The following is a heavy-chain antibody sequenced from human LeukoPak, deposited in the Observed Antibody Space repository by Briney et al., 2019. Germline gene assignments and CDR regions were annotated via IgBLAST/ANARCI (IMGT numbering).Heavy chain of an antibody. V-gene: IGHV3-9*01. Sequence: PGRSLRLSCAASGFTFDDYAMHWVRQAPGKGLEWVSGISWNSGSIGYADSVKGRFTISRDNAKNSLYLQMNSLRAEDTALYYCAKDPKEEWLVNRGYGMDVWGQGTTVTVSS. CDR3: AKDPKEEWLVNRGYGMDV. J-gene: IGHJ6*02. CDR1: GFTFDDYA. CDR2: ISWNSGSI. D-gene: IGHD6-19*01.